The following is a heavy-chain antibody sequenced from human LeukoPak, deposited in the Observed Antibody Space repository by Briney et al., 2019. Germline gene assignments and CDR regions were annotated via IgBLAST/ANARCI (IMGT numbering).Heavy chain of an antibody. D-gene: IGHD6-19*01. CDR3: ARRIWADWYFDL. CDR2: IYYSGST. Sequence: AETLSLTCTASGGSISSYYWSWMRQPPGKGLEWIGYIYYSGSTTYNPSLKSRVTISVDTSKNQFSLKLSSVTAADTAVYYCARRIWADWYFDLWGRGTLVTVSS. J-gene: IGHJ2*01. V-gene: IGHV4-59*08. CDR1: GGSISSYY.